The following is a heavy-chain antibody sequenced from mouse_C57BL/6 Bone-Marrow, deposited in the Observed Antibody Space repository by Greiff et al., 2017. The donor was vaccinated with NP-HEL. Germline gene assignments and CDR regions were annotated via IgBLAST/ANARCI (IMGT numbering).Heavy chain of an antibody. Sequence: VQLKDSGAELVRPGASVKLSCTASGFNIKDDYMHWVKQRPEQGLEWIGWIDPENGDTEYASKFQGKATITADTSSNTAYLQLSSLTSEDTAVYYCTLWLRHAMDYWGQGTSVTVSS. V-gene: IGHV14-4*01. D-gene: IGHD2-2*01. CDR2: IDPENGDT. J-gene: IGHJ4*01. CDR3: TLWLRHAMDY. CDR1: GFNIKDDY.